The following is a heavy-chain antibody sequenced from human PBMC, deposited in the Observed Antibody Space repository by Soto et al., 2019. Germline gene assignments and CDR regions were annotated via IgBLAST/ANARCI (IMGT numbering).Heavy chain of an antibody. J-gene: IGHJ3*02. CDR1: GGSISSGGYY. CDR3: ARDVAIDAFDI. D-gene: IGHD2-21*01. CDR2: IYYSGST. Sequence: SETLSLTCTVSGGSISSGGYYWSWIRQHPGKGLEWIGYIYYSGSTYYNPSLKSRVTISVDTPKNQFSLKLSSVTAADTAVYYCARDVAIDAFDIWGQGTMVTVSS. V-gene: IGHV4-31*03.